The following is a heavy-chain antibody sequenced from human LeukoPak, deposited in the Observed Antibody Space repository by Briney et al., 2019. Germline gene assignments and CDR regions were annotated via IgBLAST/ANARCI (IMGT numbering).Heavy chain of an antibody. Sequence: PSETLSLTCTVSGYSISSGYYWGWIRQPPGRGLEWIGSIYHSGSTYYNPSLKSRVTISVDTSKDQFSLKLSSVTAADTAVYYCAKEYHHRTSSVGDYFDYWGQGTLVTVSS. CDR3: AKEYHHRTSSVGDYFDY. J-gene: IGHJ4*02. CDR2: IYHSGST. V-gene: IGHV4-38-2*02. D-gene: IGHD6-25*01. CDR1: GYSISSGYY.